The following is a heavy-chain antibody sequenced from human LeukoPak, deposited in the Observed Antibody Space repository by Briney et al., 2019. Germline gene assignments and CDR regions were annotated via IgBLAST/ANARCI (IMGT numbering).Heavy chain of an antibody. D-gene: IGHD6-6*01. CDR3: ARQESIAARQHWYFDL. J-gene: IGHJ2*01. CDR2: IYTSGST. CDR1: GGSISSGSYY. Sequence: SSETLSLTCTVSGGSISSGSYYWSWIRQPAGKGLEWIGRIYTSGSTNYDPSLKSRVTISVDTSKNQFSLKLSSVTAADTAVYYCARQESIAARQHWYFDLWGRGTLVTVSS. V-gene: IGHV4-61*02.